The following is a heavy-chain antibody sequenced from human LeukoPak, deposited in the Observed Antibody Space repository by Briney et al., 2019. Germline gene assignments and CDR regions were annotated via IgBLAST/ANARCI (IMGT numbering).Heavy chain of an antibody. V-gene: IGHV4-34*01. Sequence: SETLSLTCAVYGGSFSGYYWSWVRQPPGKGLEWIGEINHSGSTNYNPSLKSRVTISVETSKNQFSLKLSSVTAADTAVYYCARGYCSGGNCYFIFDYWGQGTLVTVSS. CDR1: GGSFSGYY. D-gene: IGHD2-15*01. CDR2: INHSGST. J-gene: IGHJ4*02. CDR3: ARGYCSGGNCYFIFDY.